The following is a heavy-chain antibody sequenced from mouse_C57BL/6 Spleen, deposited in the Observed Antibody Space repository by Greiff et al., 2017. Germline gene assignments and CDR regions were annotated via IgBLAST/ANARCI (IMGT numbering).Heavy chain of an antibody. CDR2: INPNYGTT. J-gene: IGHJ2*01. CDR3: ASGPTVAYFDY. D-gene: IGHD1-1*01. V-gene: IGHV1-39*01. CDR1: GYSFTDYN. Sequence: VQLQQSVPELVKPGASVKISCKASGYSFTDYNMNWVKQSHGKSLEWIGVINPNYGTTSYNQKFKGKATLTVDPSSSTAYMQLNSLTSEDSAVYDCASGPTVAYFDYWGQGTTLTVSS.